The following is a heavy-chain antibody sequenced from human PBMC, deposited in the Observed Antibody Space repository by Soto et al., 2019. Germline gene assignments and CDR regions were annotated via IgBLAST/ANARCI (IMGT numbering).Heavy chain of an antibody. D-gene: IGHD1-26*01. Sequence: QVQLVQSGAEVKKPGASVKVSCKASGYTFTTYALHWVRQAPGQRPEWMGWINPASGHTKYSKKLQGRVTITRDTSASTGYMELSSLRSEDTAVYYCGRSVVGATGEILYNAMDVWGQGTTVTVSS. CDR1: GYTFTTYA. CDR3: GRSVVGATGEILYNAMDV. V-gene: IGHV1-3*01. CDR2: INPASGHT. J-gene: IGHJ6*02.